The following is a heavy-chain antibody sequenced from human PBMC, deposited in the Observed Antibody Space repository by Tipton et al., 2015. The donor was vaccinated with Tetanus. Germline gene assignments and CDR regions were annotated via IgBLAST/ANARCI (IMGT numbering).Heavy chain of an antibody. Sequence: QSGPEVRKPGASVRVSCKASGYTFSKFGISWVRQAPGQGLEWMGWISTANENTNSAQKFQGRLTMTTDISTSTAYMELRSLRSDDTAVYYCARPIGHIDAFDIWGQGTMVTVSS. CDR2: ISTANENT. V-gene: IGHV1-18*01. J-gene: IGHJ3*02. D-gene: IGHD2-21*01. CDR1: GYTFSKFG. CDR3: ARPIGHIDAFDI.